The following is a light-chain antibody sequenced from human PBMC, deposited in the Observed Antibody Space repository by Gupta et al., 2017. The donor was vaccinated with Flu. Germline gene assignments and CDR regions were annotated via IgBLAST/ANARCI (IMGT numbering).Light chain of an antibody. CDR2: WGS. J-gene: IGKJ2*01. Sequence: PVTPGEPASSSCRSSQSLRHSNGYNYLDWYLQKPGQSPQLMIYWGSKRACGVSDRFSGSGSATDFTLESSRVEDEDVGVYYRMQDLQIRTFGQGTKLEFK. V-gene: IGKV2-28*01. CDR3: MQDLQIRT. CDR1: QSLRHSNGYNY.